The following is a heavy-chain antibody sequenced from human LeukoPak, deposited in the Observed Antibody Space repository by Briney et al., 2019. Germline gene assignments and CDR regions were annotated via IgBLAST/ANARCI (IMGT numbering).Heavy chain of an antibody. V-gene: IGHV1-18*01. Sequence: ASVKVSCKASGYTFTSYGISWVRQAPGQGLEWMGWISAYNGNTNYAQKLQGRVTMTTDTSTSTAYMELRSLRSDDTAVYYCARDPSGYSYGLSYFQHWGQGTLVTASS. CDR1: GYTFTSYG. CDR3: ARDPSGYSYGLSYFQH. CDR2: ISAYNGNT. J-gene: IGHJ1*01. D-gene: IGHD5-18*01.